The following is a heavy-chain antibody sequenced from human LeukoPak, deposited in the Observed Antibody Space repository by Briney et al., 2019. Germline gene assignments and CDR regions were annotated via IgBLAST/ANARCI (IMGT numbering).Heavy chain of an antibody. CDR3: TRDPGYCSSTSCHNWFDP. CDR2: IRSKAYGGTT. Sequence: PGRSLRLSCTASGFTFGGYAMSWVRQAPGKGLEGVGLIRSKAYGGTTEYAACVKGRFTISRDDSKSIACLQMNSLKTEDTAVYYCTRDPGYCSSTSCHNWFDPWGQGTLVTVSS. J-gene: IGHJ5*02. D-gene: IGHD2-2*03. V-gene: IGHV3-49*04. CDR1: GFTFGGYA.